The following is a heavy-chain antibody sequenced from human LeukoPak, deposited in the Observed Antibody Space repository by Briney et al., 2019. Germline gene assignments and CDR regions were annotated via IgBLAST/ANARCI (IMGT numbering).Heavy chain of an antibody. CDR2: IWYDGSNK. J-gene: IGHJ4*02. CDR1: GFTFNSYC. V-gene: IGHV3-33*01. Sequence: GGSLRLSCAASGFTFNSYCIHWVRQAPGKGLEWVAFIWYDGSNKYYADSVKGRFIISRDNSKNTLYLQMNSLRAEDTAVYYCARARTTRGFDYWGQGTLVTVSS. D-gene: IGHD4-17*01. CDR3: ARARTTRGFDY.